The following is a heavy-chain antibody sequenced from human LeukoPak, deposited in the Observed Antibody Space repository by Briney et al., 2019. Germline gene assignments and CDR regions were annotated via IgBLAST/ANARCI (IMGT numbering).Heavy chain of an antibody. CDR2: ISGSGGST. CDR1: GLIFGSRW. V-gene: IGHV3-23*01. CDR3: AKDPGIAVPNWYFDL. D-gene: IGHD6-19*01. J-gene: IGHJ2*01. Sequence: PGGSLRLSCAASGLIFGSRWMSWVRQAPGKGLEWVSAISGSGGSTYYADSVKGRFTISRDNSKNTLYLQMNSLRAEDTAVYYCAKDPGIAVPNWYFDLWGRGTLVTVSS.